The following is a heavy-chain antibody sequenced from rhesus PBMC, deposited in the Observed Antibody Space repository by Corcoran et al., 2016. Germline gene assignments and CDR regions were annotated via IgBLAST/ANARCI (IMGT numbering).Heavy chain of an antibody. Sequence: QVQLQESGPGLVKPSETLSLTCAVSGGSISDDYYWSWIRQPPGKGLEWIGYIFGSVGATNSNPSLKNRVTISIATSKTHFSLKLSAGTAADTAVYYCARDAGVGLYFDYWGQGVLVTVSS. CDR2: IFGSVGAT. D-gene: IGHD1-44*01. CDR3: ARDAGVGLYFDY. J-gene: IGHJ4*01. V-gene: IGHV4-106*01. CDR1: GGSISDDYY.